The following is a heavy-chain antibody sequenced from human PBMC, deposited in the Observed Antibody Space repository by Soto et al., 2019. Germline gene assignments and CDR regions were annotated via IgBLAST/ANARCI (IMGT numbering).Heavy chain of an antibody. CDR2: ISFDGTTN. J-gene: IGHJ4*02. Sequence: VQLLESGGGVVQPGRSLRLSFTASGFGFDSYGMLWVRQAPGKGPEWVAFISFDGTTNYYADSVRGRFTISRDNSENTLYMQLDTVRPEDTAQYYCAREGVFGLVKIVPPDYWGQGAQVTVSS. CDR1: GFGFDSYG. D-gene: IGHD3-3*01. CDR3: AREGVFGLVKIVPPDY. V-gene: IGHV3-30*04.